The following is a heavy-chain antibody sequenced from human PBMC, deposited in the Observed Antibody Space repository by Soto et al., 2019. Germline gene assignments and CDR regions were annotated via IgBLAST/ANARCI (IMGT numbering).Heavy chain of an antibody. CDR3: ARARYYDWCLDL. Sequence: PSQTKALTCPVSGRSINSARHYWGGVRQSPGKGLECIVYSYHIGSSYYKPSLQSRVTISVARSKAQFYLTLNSVTAAYTAVYFCARARYYDWCLDLWGLGTPVTIS. J-gene: IGHJ5*02. D-gene: IGHD3-9*01. CDR1: GRSINSARHY. CDR2: SYHIGSS. V-gene: IGHV4-30-2*06.